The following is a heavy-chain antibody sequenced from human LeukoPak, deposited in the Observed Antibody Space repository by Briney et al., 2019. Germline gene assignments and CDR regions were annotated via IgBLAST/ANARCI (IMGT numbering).Heavy chain of an antibody. CDR1: GYTFTGYY. Sequence: ASVKVSCKASGYTFTGYYMHWVLQAPGQGLEWMGWINPNTGDTNYAQKFQGRVTMTRDTSISTAYMELSRLTSDDTAVYYCARESSSSTWTFHYWGQGTPVTVSS. CDR3: ARESSSSTWTFHY. D-gene: IGHD6-13*01. CDR2: INPNTGDT. V-gene: IGHV1-2*02. J-gene: IGHJ4*02.